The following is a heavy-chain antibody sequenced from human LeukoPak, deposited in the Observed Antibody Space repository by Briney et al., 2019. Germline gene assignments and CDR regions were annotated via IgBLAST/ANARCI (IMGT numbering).Heavy chain of an antibody. J-gene: IGHJ6*02. V-gene: IGHV1-46*01. Sequence: ASVKVSCKASGYTFTSYYMHWVRQAPGQGLEWMGLINPSGGSTSYAQKFQGRVTMTRDTSTSTVYMELSSLRSEDTAVYYCARDTLARYYYYGMDVWGQGTTVTVSS. CDR1: GYTFTSYY. CDR2: INPSGGST. D-gene: IGHD2-15*01. CDR3: ARDTLARYYYYGMDV.